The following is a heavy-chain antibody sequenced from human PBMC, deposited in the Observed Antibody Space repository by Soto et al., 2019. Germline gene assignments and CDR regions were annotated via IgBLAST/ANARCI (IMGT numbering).Heavy chain of an antibody. J-gene: IGHJ3*02. V-gene: IGHV1-69*13. CDR1: GGTFSSYA. D-gene: IGHD3-22*01. Sequence: GASVKVSCKASGGTFSSYAISWVRQAPGQGLEWMGGIIPIFGTANYAQKFQGRVTITADESTSTAYMELSSLRSEDTAVYYCARVLYYDSSEYAFDIWGQGTMVTVSS. CDR2: IIPIFGTA. CDR3: ARVLYYDSSEYAFDI.